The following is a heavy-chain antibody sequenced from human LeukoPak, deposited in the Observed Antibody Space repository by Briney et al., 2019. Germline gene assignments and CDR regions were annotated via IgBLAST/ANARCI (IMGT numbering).Heavy chain of an antibody. CDR3: ARVGRSYPPHYYFDY. CDR2: ISYDGSNK. Sequence: GRSLRLSCAASGFTLSSYAMHWVRQAPGKGLEWVAVISYDGSNKYYADSVKGRFTISRDNSKNTLYLQMNSLRAEDTAVYYCARVGRSYPPHYYFDYWGQGTLVTVSS. D-gene: IGHD1-26*01. V-gene: IGHV3-30-3*01. J-gene: IGHJ4*02. CDR1: GFTLSSYA.